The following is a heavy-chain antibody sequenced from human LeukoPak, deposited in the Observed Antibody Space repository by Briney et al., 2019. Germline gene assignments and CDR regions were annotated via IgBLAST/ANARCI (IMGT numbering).Heavy chain of an antibody. CDR1: GFTFSGYA. Sequence: GGSLRLSCAAYGFTFSGYAMTWVRQAPGKGLEWVSAISGSGGSTYYADSVKGRFTISRGNSKNTLYLQMNSLRAEDTAVYYCAKYGVFGDTPRGHFDYWGQGTLVTVSS. CDR2: ISGSGGST. J-gene: IGHJ4*02. CDR3: AKYGVFGDTPRGHFDY. D-gene: IGHD3-10*02. V-gene: IGHV3-23*01.